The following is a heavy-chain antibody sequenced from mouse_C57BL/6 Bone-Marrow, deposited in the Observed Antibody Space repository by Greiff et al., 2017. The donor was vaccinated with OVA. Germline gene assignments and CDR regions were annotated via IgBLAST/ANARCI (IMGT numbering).Heavy chain of an antibody. J-gene: IGHJ4*01. CDR1: GYTFTSYW. D-gene: IGHD2-4*01. CDR2: IHPNSGST. CDR3: ERSGVYDYARGYAMDD. V-gene: IGHV1-64*01. Sequence: QVQLQQPGAELVKPGASVTLSCKASGYTFTSYWMHWVKQRPGQGLEWIGMIHPNSGSTNYNEKFKSKATLTVDTSSSTAYMQLSSLTSEDSAVYYGERSGVYDYARGYAMDDWGKGTSVTVSS.